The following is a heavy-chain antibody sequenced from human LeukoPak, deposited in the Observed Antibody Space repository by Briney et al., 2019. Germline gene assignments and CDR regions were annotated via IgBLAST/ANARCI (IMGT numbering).Heavy chain of an antibody. CDR3: ARSPTGLRKRNDF. CDR1: GYTFTSDD. CDR2: MNPNSGNT. J-gene: IGHJ4*02. V-gene: IGHV1-8*01. Sequence: GASVKVSCKTSGYTFTSDDINWVRQATGQGLGWMGWMNPNSGNTGYAQKFQGRVTMTSNTSISTAYMELSSLRSEDTAIYYCARSPTGLRKRNDFWGQGTLVTVSS. D-gene: IGHD4-17*01.